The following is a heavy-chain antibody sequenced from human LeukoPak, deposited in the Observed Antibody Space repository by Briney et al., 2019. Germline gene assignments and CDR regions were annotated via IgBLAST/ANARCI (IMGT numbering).Heavy chain of an antibody. CDR1: GGSFSGYY. J-gene: IGHJ4*02. CDR3: ARGLGYSYGPLDY. Sequence: PSETLSLTCAVYGGSFSGYYWSWIRQPPGKGLEWIGEINHSGSTNYNPSLKSRVTISVDTSKNQFSLKLSSVTAADTAVYYCARGLGYSYGPLDYWGQGTLVTVSS. V-gene: IGHV4-34*01. CDR2: INHSGST. D-gene: IGHD5-18*01.